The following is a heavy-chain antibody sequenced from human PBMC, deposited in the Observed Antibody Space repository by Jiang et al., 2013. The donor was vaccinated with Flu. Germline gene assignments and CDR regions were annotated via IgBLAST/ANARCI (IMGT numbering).Heavy chain of an antibody. D-gene: IGHD1-26*01. CDR1: GGSLSGYY. CDR2: INQSGST. CDR3: ARGPKRSGGLWGPYSVSYYPY. Sequence: LLKPSETLSLTCAVYGGSLSGYYWSWIRQPPGKGLEWIGEINQSGSTSYNPSLKSRVTISVDTSKNQFSLKLSSVTAADTAVYYCARGPKRSGGLWGPYSVSYYPYWGQGTLVTVSS. V-gene: IGHV4-34*01. J-gene: IGHJ4*02.